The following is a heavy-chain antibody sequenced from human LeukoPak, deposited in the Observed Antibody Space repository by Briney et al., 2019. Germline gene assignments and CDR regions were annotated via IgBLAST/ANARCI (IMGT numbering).Heavy chain of an antibody. CDR2: IYKNRGN. V-gene: IGHV4-59*12. Sequence: SETLSLTCGVSGGSISNYYSTWIRQSPGKGLEWIGYIYKNRGNNYNAYLMSRGIILLDTSKKQFLLQLRSVTAADKTVYYCGRGRTWNYESHFDYWGQGTLVTVSS. J-gene: IGHJ4*02. CDR1: GGSISNYY. CDR3: GRGRTWNYESHFDY. D-gene: IGHD1-7*01.